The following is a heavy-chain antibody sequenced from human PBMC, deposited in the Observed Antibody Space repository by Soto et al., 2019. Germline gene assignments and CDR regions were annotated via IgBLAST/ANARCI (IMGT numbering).Heavy chain of an antibody. V-gene: IGHV3-73*01. J-gene: IGHJ4*02. CDR2: IGTKANNYAT. CDR3: TRLTQVVILVRGVIMNTYYFDY. D-gene: IGHD3-10*01. CDR1: GFTFSGSA. Sequence: TGGSLRLSCAASGFTFSGSAMHWVRQASGKGLECVGHIGTKANNYATTYAASVKGRFTISRDDSKNTAYLQMNSLKTEDTAVYYCTRLTQVVILVRGVIMNTYYFDYWGQGTLVTVSS.